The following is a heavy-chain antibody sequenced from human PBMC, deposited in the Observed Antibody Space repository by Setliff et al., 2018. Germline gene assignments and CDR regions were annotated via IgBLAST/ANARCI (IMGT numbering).Heavy chain of an antibody. J-gene: IGHJ4*02. D-gene: IGHD2-21*02. CDR2: IRFDGSNK. V-gene: IGHV3-30*02. CDR3: AKERTMAVSSIPDY. Sequence: PGGSLRLSCAASGFHFNSYGMHWVRQAPGKGLEWVAFIRFDGSNKNYEASVKGRFTISRDNSKNTLYLQMNNLRGDDTAVYYCAKERTMAVSSIPDYWGQGVLVTVSS. CDR1: GFHFNSYG.